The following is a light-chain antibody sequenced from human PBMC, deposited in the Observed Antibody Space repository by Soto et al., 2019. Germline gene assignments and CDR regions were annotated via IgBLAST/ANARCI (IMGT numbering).Light chain of an antibody. CDR3: QQYINWSPYT. V-gene: IGKV3-15*01. CDR1: QSISSN. Sequence: EILMTQSPATLSVSPGERATLSCRASQSISSNLAWFQQKPGQAPRLLICGASTRATGIPARFSGSGSGTEFTLTISSLQSEDFAVYFCQQYINWSPYTFGQGTKLEIK. CDR2: GAS. J-gene: IGKJ2*01.